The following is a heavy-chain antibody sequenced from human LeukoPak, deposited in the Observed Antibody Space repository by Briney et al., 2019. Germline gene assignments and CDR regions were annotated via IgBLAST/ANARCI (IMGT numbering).Heavy chain of an antibody. J-gene: IGHJ2*01. V-gene: IGHV3-23*01. CDR2: ISGSGGST. D-gene: IGHD6-19*01. CDR1: GFTVSSNY. CDR3: AKQAWWLTEYSSGWYWYFDL. Sequence: PGGSLRLSCAASGFTVSSNYMSLVRQAPGKGLEWVSAISGSGGSTYYADSVKGRFTISRDNSKNTLYLQMNSLRAEDTAVYYCAKQAWWLTEYSSGWYWYFDLWGRGTLVTVSS.